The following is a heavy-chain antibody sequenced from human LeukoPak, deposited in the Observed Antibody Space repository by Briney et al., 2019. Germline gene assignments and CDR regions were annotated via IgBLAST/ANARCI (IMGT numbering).Heavy chain of an antibody. V-gene: IGHV3-7*01. CDR1: GFTFSSYW. J-gene: IGHJ4*02. CDR3: ARTVAGRIFHW. CDR2: IKQDGSEK. Sequence: RGSLRLSCAASGFTFSSYWMSWVRQAPGKRLEWVANIKQDGSEKYYVDSVKGRFTISRDNAKNSLYLQMNSLRAEDTAVYYCARTVAGRIFHWWGQGTLVTVSS. D-gene: IGHD6-19*01.